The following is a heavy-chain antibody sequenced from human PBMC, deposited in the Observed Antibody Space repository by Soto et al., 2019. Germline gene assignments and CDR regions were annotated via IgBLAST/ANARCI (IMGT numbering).Heavy chain of an antibody. CDR3: ARDGGEWLQSGGGGFDP. D-gene: IGHD3-10*01. V-gene: IGHV4-4*02. CDR2: IFHSGST. J-gene: IGHJ5*02. Sequence: VQLHESGPGLVKASGTLSLTCAVSGDSISNFHWWTWLRQPPGRGLEWIGEIFHSGSTTYNPSLKSRVSISAYKSTNQFYMSLISVTAADTAVYYCARDGGEWLQSGGGGFDPWGPGILVIVSS. CDR1: GDSISNFHW.